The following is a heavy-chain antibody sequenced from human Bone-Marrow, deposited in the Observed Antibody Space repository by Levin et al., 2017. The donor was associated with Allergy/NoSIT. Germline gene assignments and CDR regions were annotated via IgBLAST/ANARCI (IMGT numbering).Heavy chain of an antibody. D-gene: IGHD3-22*01. J-gene: IGHJ4*02. CDR1: GGTFSSYA. Sequence: GGSLRLSCKASGGTFSSYAISWVRQAPGQGLEWMGGIIPIFGTANYAQKFQGRVTITADESTSTAYMELSSLRSEDTAVYYCARDYYDSSGYTIDYWGQGTLVTVSS. CDR3: ARDYYDSSGYTIDY. CDR2: IIPIFGTA. V-gene: IGHV1-69*01.